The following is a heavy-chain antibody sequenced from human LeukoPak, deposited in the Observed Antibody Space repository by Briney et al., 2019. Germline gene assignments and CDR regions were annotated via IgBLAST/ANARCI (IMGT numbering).Heavy chain of an antibody. J-gene: IGHJ3*02. Sequence: GGSLRLSCAASGFTFSSYAMSWVRQAPGKGLEWVSAISGSGGSTYYADSVKGRFTISRDNSKNTLYLQMNGLRADDTAVYYCAKVSGVAIFGVVPGAFDIWGQGTMVTVSS. CDR3: AKVSGVAIFGVVPGAFDI. V-gene: IGHV3-23*01. D-gene: IGHD3-3*01. CDR1: GFTFSSYA. CDR2: ISGSGGST.